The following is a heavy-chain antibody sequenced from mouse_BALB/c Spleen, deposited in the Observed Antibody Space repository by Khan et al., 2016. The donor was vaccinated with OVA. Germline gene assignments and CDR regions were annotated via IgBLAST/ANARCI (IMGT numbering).Heavy chain of an antibody. CDR3: ARNYDYDEGLAY. J-gene: IGHJ3*01. CDR2: IWSGGST. CDR1: GFSLTTYG. V-gene: IGHV2-2*02. D-gene: IGHD2-4*01. Sequence: VELVESGPGLVQPSQSLSITCTVSGFSLTTYGVHWVRQSLGKGLEWLGVIWSGGSTDYNAPFISRLSISKDSSKSQVFFKMNSLQVNDTAIYYCARNYDYDEGLAYWGQGTLVTVSA.